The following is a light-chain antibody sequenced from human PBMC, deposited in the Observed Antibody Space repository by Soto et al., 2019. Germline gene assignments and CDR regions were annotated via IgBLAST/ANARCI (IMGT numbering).Light chain of an antibody. CDR1: NIGSKS. V-gene: IGLV3-21*02. Sequence: SYELTQPPSVSVAPGQTTRITCGGNNIGSKSVHWYQQKPGQAPVLVVYHDTDRPSGIPERFSGSNSGNTATLTISRVEAGDEADYYCQVWDSSSDHYVFGTGTKVTVL. CDR3: QVWDSSSDHYV. J-gene: IGLJ1*01. CDR2: HDT.